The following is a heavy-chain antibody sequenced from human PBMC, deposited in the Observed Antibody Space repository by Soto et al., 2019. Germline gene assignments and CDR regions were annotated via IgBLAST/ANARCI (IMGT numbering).Heavy chain of an antibody. CDR1: GYTFTGYY. CDR2: INPNSGGT. Sequence: QVQLVQSGAEVKKPGASVKVSCKASGYTFTGYYMHWVRQAPGQGLEWMGWINPNSGGTNYAQKFQGWVTMTRDTSISTAYMELRRLRSDDTAVYYCARSYSSSWYGGWYFDLWGRGTLVTVSS. V-gene: IGHV1-2*04. D-gene: IGHD6-13*01. J-gene: IGHJ2*01. CDR3: ARSYSSSWYGGWYFDL.